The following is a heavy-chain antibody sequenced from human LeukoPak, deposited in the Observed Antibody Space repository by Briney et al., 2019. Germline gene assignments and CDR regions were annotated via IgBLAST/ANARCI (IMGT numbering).Heavy chain of an antibody. J-gene: IGHJ3*02. CDR2: IYTSGST. Sequence: KPSQTLSLTCTVSGGSISSGSYYWSWIRQPAGKGLEWIGRIYTSGSTNYNPSLKSRVTISVDTSKNQFSLKLSSVTAADTAVCYCARDRTYYYDSSGYADAFDIWGQGTMVTVSS. D-gene: IGHD3-22*01. CDR1: GGSISSGSYY. V-gene: IGHV4-61*02. CDR3: ARDRTYYYDSSGYADAFDI.